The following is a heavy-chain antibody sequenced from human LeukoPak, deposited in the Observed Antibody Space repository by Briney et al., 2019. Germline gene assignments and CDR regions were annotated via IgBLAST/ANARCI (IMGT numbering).Heavy chain of an antibody. D-gene: IGHD2-21*02. Sequence: GGSLRLSCAASGFTVGDNYMNWVRQAPGKGLEWVSLIYTGGSTSYADSVKGRFTISRDNSKNTLYLQMNSLRVEDTAVYYCARRGDCCNTPFDHWGQGTLVTVSS. J-gene: IGHJ4*02. V-gene: IGHV3-53*01. CDR3: ARRGDCCNTPFDH. CDR1: GFTVGDNY. CDR2: IYTGGST.